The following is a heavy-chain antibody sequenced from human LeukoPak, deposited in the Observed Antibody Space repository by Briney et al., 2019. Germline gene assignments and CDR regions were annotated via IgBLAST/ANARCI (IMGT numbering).Heavy chain of an antibody. CDR3: ARSGGEGANWFDP. V-gene: IGHV1-8*03. CDR2: MNPNSGNT. J-gene: IGHJ5*02. CDR1: GYTFTSYG. D-gene: IGHD2-21*01. Sequence: ASVKVSCKASGYTFTSYGISWVRQAPGQGLEWMGWMNPNSGNTGYAQKFQGRVTITRNTSISTAYMELSSLRSEDTAVYYCARSGGEGANWFDPWGQGTLVTVSS.